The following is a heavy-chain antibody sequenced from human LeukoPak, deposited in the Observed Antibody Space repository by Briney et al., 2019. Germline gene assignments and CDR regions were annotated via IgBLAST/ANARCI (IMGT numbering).Heavy chain of an antibody. V-gene: IGHV1-2*02. J-gene: IGHJ4*02. Sequence: GASVKVSCKASGYTFTGYYMHWVRQAPGQGLEWMGWINPNSGGTNYAQEFQGRVTMTRDTPISTAYMELSRLRSDDTAVYYCARSGSYGFFDYWGQGTLVTVSS. CDR3: ARSGSYGFFDY. CDR2: INPNSGGT. CDR1: GYTFTGYY. D-gene: IGHD1-26*01.